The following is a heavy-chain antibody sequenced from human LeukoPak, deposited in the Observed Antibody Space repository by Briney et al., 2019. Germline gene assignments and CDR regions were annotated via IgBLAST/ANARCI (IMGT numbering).Heavy chain of an antibody. J-gene: IGHJ4*02. V-gene: IGHV1-2*02. CDR3: ARDRGGRWLQWVGDDY. CDR1: GCTFTGYY. CDR2: INPNSGGT. D-gene: IGHD5-24*01. Sequence: ASVKVSCKASGCTFTGYYMLWVRQAPGQGLEWMGWINPNSGGTNYAQKFQGRVTMTRDTSISTAYMELSRLRSDDTAVYYCARDRGGRWLQWVGDDYWGQGTLVTVSS.